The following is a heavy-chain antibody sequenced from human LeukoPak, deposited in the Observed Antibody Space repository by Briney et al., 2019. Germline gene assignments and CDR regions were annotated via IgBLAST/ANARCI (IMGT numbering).Heavy chain of an antibody. CDR2: IYYSGST. CDR1: GGSISSSSYY. Sequence: SETLSLTCTVSGGSISSSSYYWGWIRQPPGKGLEWIGSIYYSGSTYYNPSLKSRVTISVDTSKNQFSLKLSSVTAADTAVYYCARETRGYRYGYLFGDWFEPWGQGTLVTVSS. D-gene: IGHD5-18*01. CDR3: ARETRGYRYGYLFGDWFEP. J-gene: IGHJ5*02. V-gene: IGHV4-39*07.